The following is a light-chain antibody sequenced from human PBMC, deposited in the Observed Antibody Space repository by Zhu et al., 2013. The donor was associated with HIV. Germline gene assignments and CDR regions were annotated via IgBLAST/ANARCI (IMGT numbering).Light chain of an antibody. CDR1: QSVRYNY. CDR2: GAS. CDR3: QQYGRSPLT. J-gene: IGKJ4*01. V-gene: IGKV3-20*01. Sequence: EIVLTQSPGTLSLSPGERATLSCRASQSVRYNYLAWYQQKPGQAPRLLIFGASSRATGIPDRFSGSGSGTDFTLTITRLEPEDFAVYYCQQYGRSPLTFGGGTTVEIK.